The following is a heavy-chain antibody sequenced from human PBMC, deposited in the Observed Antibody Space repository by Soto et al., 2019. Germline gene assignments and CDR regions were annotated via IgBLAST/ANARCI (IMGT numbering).Heavy chain of an antibody. Sequence: SETLSRTCRVPGGTSSGYYWNWIRQPAGKGLEWIGRIYSSGNTKYNPSLQSRVTMSLDTSNNQFSLRLTSVTAADTAVYYCARGQRFSDWFDPWGQGTLVTVSS. D-gene: IGHD3-3*01. CDR1: GGTSSGYY. CDR3: ARGQRFSDWFDP. V-gene: IGHV4-4*07. CDR2: IYSSGNT. J-gene: IGHJ5*02.